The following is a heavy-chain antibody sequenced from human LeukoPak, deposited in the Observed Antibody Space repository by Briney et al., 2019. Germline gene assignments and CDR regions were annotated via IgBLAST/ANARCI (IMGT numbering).Heavy chain of an antibody. CDR1: GFTFSDYY. CDR2: ISSSGSTI. Sequence: GGSLRLSCAASGFTFSDYYMSWIRQAPGKGLEWVSYISSSGSTIYYADSVKGRFTISRDNAKNSLHLQMNSLRAEDTAVYYCARAGPRYCTNGVCYTYYGMDVWGQGTTVTVSS. V-gene: IGHV3-11*01. J-gene: IGHJ6*02. CDR3: ARAGPRYCTNGVCYTYYGMDV. D-gene: IGHD2-8*01.